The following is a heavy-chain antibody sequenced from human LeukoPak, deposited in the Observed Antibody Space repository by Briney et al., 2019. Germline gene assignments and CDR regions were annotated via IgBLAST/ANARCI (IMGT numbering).Heavy chain of an antibody. D-gene: IGHD2/OR15-2a*01. V-gene: IGHV3-23*01. CDR3: AKHSTTSSNWFDP. CDR1: GFTFNNYA. Sequence: PGGSLRLSCAASGFTFNNYAMTWVRQAPGKGLGWVSAISGGGGSTYYADSVKARFTISRDNSKSTLYLQMNSLRAEDTAVYYCAKHSTTSSNWFDPWGQGTLVTVSS. J-gene: IGHJ5*02. CDR2: ISGGGGST.